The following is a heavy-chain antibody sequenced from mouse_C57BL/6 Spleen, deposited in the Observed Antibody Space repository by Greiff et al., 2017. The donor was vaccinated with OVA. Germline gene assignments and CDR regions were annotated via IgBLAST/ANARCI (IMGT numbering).Heavy chain of an antibody. J-gene: IGHJ4*01. Sequence: VQLKESGEGLVKPGGSLKLSCAASGFTFSSYAMSWVRQTPEKRLEWVAYISSGGDYIYYADTVKGRFTISRDNARNTLYLQMSSLKSEDTAMYYCTRDRGGSSMDYWGQGTSVTVSS. CDR2: ISSGGDYI. D-gene: IGHD1-1*02. V-gene: IGHV5-9-1*02. CDR3: TRDRGGSSMDY. CDR1: GFTFSSYA.